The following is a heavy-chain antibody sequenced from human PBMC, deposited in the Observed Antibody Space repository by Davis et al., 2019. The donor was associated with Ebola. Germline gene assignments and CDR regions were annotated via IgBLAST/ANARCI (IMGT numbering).Heavy chain of an antibody. CDR2: ISSSGSTI. CDR3: ARQRVQYYYDSSGYYSIPKTFDY. J-gene: IGHJ4*02. Sequence: GESLKISCAASGFTFSGSAMHWVRQAPGTGLEWVSYISSSGSTIYYADSVKGRFTISRDNSKNTLYLQMNSLRAEDTAVYYCARQRVQYYYDSSGYYSIPKTFDYWGQGTLVTVSS. D-gene: IGHD3-22*01. V-gene: IGHV3-48*01. CDR1: GFTFSGSA.